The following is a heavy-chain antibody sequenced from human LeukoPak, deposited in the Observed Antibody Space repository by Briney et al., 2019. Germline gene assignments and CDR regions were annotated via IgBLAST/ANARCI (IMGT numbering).Heavy chain of an antibody. D-gene: IGHD6-13*01. CDR3: TTTGIAAAGTFDY. CDR2: ISGSGGST. CDR1: GFTFSSYA. V-gene: IGHV3-23*01. Sequence: PGGSLRLSCAASGFTFSSYAMSWVRQAPGKGLEWVSAISGSGGSTYYADSVKGRFTISRDNSKNTLYLQMNSLRAEDTAVYYCTTTGIAAAGTFDYWGQGTLVTASS. J-gene: IGHJ4*02.